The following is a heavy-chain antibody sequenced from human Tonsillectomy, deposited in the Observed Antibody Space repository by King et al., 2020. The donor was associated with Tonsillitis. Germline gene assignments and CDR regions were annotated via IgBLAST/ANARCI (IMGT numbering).Heavy chain of an antibody. CDR1: GFTFSTYW. J-gene: IGHJ4*02. V-gene: IGHV3-7*03. CDR3: ARDPNLKYIGAEYYFDY. Sequence: VQLVESGGGLVQPGGSLRLSCAASGFTFSTYWMNWVRQAPGKGLEWVANINLDGSEKHFVDSVKGRFTISRDNAKNSLYLQMNSLRAEDTAVYYFARDPNLKYIGAEYYFDYWGQGTLVTVSS. D-gene: IGHD3-16*01. CDR2: INLDGSEK.